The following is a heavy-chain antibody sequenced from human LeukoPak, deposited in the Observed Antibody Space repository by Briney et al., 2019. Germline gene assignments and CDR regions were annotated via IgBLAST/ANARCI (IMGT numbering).Heavy chain of an antibody. J-gene: IGHJ6*03. Sequence: GGSLRLSCVASGFTFSSYSMNCVRQTPGKGLVWVSSISSSSSYKYYAHSVRGRFTISRDNAKNSLYLQMNSLRAEDTAVYYCARVMGGYSSSWPHYYYYYMDVWGKGTTVTVSS. CDR1: GFTFSSYS. V-gene: IGHV3-21*01. D-gene: IGHD6-13*01. CDR2: ISSSSSYK. CDR3: ARVMGGYSSSWPHYYYYYMDV.